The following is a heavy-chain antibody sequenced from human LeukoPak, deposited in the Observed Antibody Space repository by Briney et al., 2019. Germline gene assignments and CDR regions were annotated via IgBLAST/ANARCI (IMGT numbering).Heavy chain of an antibody. Sequence: GASVKVSCKASGYTFTRYFIHWVRQAPGQGLEWMGIIRPSGSSTGYAQKSQGRVTMTRDTSTSTVYMELSSLRSEDTAVYYCAREEEGGTFDYWGQGTLVTVSS. V-gene: IGHV1-46*01. CDR2: IRPSGSST. D-gene: IGHD3-16*01. CDR3: AREEEGGTFDY. J-gene: IGHJ4*02. CDR1: GYTFTRYF.